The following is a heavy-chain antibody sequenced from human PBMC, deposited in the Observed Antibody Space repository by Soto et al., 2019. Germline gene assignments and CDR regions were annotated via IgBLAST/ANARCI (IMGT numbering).Heavy chain of an antibody. V-gene: IGHV3-33*01. Sequence: QVQLVESGGGVVQPGRSLRLSCAASGFTFSSYGMHWVRQAPGKGLEWVAVIWYDGSNKYYADSVKGRFTISRDNSKNTLYLQMNSLRAEDTAVYYCARGCGLQYPDAFDIWGQGTMVTVSS. CDR1: GFTFSSYG. J-gene: IGHJ3*02. CDR3: ARGCGLQYPDAFDI. D-gene: IGHD4-4*01. CDR2: IWYDGSNK.